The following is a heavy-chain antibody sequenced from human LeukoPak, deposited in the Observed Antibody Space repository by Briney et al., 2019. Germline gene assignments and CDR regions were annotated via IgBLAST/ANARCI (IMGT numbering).Heavy chain of an antibody. CDR2: IYTSGST. CDR1: GGSISSYY. D-gene: IGHD2-2*01. J-gene: IGHJ4*02. V-gene: IGHV4-4*07. Sequence: SETLSLTCTVSGGSISSYYWSWIRQPAGKGPEWIGRIYTSGSTNYNPSLKSRVTMSVDTSKNQFSLKLSSVTAADTAVYYCAGYCSSTSCYPTAYWGQGTLVTVPS. CDR3: AGYCSSTSCYPTAY.